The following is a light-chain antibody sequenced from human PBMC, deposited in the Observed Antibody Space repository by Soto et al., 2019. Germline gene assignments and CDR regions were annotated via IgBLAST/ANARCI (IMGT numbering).Light chain of an antibody. J-gene: IGKJ5*01. Sequence: EVVLTQSPATLSLSPGERATLSCRASQSVSSYLAWYQQKPGQAPRLLIYDASNMATGIPARFSGSGSGTDFTLTINSLEPEDFAVYYCQQRSNWISFGQGTRLEI. CDR1: QSVSSY. CDR2: DAS. V-gene: IGKV3-11*01. CDR3: QQRSNWIS.